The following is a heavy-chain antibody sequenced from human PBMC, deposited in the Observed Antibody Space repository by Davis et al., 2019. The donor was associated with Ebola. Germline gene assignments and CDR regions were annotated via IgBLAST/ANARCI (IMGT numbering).Heavy chain of an antibody. J-gene: IGHJ6*03. CDR3: ARELFGHYMDV. V-gene: IGHV3-53*01. Sequence: GESLKISCAASGFTVSSNYMSWVRQAPGKGLEWVSVIYSGGSTYYADSVKGRFTISRDNSKNTLYLQMNSLRAEDTAVYYCARELFGHYMDVWGIGTTVTVSS. CDR2: IYSGGST. D-gene: IGHD3-3*01. CDR1: GFTVSSNY.